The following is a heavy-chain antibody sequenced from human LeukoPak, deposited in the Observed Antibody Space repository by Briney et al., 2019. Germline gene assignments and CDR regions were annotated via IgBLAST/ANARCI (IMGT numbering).Heavy chain of an antibody. J-gene: IGHJ6*02. Sequence: SGTLSLTCAVSGGPISSSNWWSWVRQPPGKGLEWIGEIYHSGSTNYNPSLESRVTIFVDSSKDQFSLRVTSVTAADTAVYYCATDYSNFYGMEVWGQGTTVTVSS. V-gene: IGHV4-4*02. D-gene: IGHD4-11*01. CDR1: GGPISSSNW. CDR3: ATDYSNFYGMEV. CDR2: IYHSGST.